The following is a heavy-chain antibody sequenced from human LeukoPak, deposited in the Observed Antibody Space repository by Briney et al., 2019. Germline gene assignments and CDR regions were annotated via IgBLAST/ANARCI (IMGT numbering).Heavy chain of an antibody. J-gene: IGHJ4*02. V-gene: IGHV3-15*01. D-gene: IGHD6-19*01. CDR3: TTAVSYGLIAVAGKVDY. CDR2: IKSKTDGGTT. Sequence: PGGSLRLSCAASGFTFSNAWMSWVRQAPGKGLEWVGRIKSKTDGGTTDYAAPVKGRFTISRDDSKNTLYLQMNSLKTEDTAVYYCTTAVSYGLIAVAGKVDYWGQGTLVTVSS. CDR1: GFTFSNAW.